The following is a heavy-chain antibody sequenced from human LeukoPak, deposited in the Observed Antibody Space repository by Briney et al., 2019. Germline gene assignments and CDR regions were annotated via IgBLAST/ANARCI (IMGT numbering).Heavy chain of an antibody. V-gene: IGHV4-59*01. CDR1: GASISNYY. Sequence: SETLSLTCTVSGASISNYYWSWIRQPPGKGLEWIGYIYYSGSTNYNPSLKSRVTISVDTSKNQFSLKLSSVTAADTAVYYCARVNYYDSSGYLYFDYWGQGTLVTVSS. J-gene: IGHJ4*02. CDR3: ARVNYYDSSGYLYFDY. D-gene: IGHD3-22*01. CDR2: IYYSGST.